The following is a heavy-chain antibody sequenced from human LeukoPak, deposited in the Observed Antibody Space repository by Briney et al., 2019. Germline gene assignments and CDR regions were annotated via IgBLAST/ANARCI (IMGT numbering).Heavy chain of an antibody. V-gene: IGHV3-53*01. Sequence: GGSLRLSCAASGFIVSTKHAIWARQAPGKGLEWVSFIYDGGATYYADSVKGRFLLSRDISNNTVYLQMNNLRAEDTALYYCATLSRAQRVWGQGTLVTVSS. D-gene: IGHD6-25*01. CDR3: ATLSRAQRV. CDR2: IYDGGAT. J-gene: IGHJ4*02. CDR1: GFIVSTKH.